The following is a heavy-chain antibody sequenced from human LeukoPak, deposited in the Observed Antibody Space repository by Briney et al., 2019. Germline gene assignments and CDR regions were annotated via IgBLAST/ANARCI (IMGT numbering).Heavy chain of an antibody. CDR1: GYTFTNYA. V-gene: IGHV1-3*04. Sequence: ASVKVSCKASGYTFTNYALHWVRPAPGQRLGWMGWINNDNGNTESSQQFQGRVTITWDTSATTAYMELSSLRSEDTAVYYCARGGPNRSGWTLDYWGQGTLVTVSS. CDR3: ARGGPNRSGWTLDY. J-gene: IGHJ4*02. CDR2: INNDNGNT. D-gene: IGHD6-19*01.